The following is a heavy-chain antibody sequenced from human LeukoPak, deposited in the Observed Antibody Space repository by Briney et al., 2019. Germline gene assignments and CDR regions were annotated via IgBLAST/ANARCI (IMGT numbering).Heavy chain of an antibody. J-gene: IGHJ6*02. CDR2: ISSSSSYI. Sequence: GGSLRLSCAASGFTFSSYSMNWVRQAPGKGLEWVSSISSSSSYIYYADSVKGRFTISRDNAKNSLYLQMNSLRAEDTAVYYCAGEYYYDSSGYTYYYYGMDVWGQGTTVIVSS. CDR3: AGEYYYDSSGYTYYYYGMDV. CDR1: GFTFSSYS. D-gene: IGHD3-22*01. V-gene: IGHV3-21*01.